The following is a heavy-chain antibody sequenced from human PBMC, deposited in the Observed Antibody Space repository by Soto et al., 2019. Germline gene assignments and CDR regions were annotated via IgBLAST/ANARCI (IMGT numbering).Heavy chain of an antibody. Sequence: SETLSLTCTVSGGSISSYYWSWIRQPPGKGLEWIGYIYYSGSTNYNPSLKSRVTISVDTSKNQFSLKLSSVTAADTAVYYCARLNRGSGYFYYYYYGMDVWGQGTTVTVS. V-gene: IGHV4-59*01. D-gene: IGHD3-22*01. J-gene: IGHJ6*02. CDR2: IYYSGST. CDR3: ARLNRGSGYFYYYYYGMDV. CDR1: GGSISSYY.